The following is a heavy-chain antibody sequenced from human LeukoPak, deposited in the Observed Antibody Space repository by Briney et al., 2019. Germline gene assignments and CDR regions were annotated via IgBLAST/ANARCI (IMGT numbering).Heavy chain of an antibody. Sequence: GGSLRLSCAASGFTFSSFAMTWVRQAPGQGLEWVSSISGSGESTFYANSVKGHFTISRDNSKNTLYLQMNSLRADDTAVYYCAKDLSGNAAMVTGSFDYWGQGTLVTVSS. CDR2: ISGSGEST. J-gene: IGHJ4*02. CDR3: AKDLSGNAAMVTGSFDY. D-gene: IGHD5-18*01. CDR1: GFTFSSFA. V-gene: IGHV3-23*01.